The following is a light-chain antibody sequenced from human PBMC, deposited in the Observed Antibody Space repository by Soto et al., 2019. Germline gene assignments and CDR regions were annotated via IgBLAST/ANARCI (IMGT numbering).Light chain of an antibody. CDR3: QQYGTSPGIT. J-gene: IGKJ5*01. CDR1: QSVSSNY. V-gene: IGKV3-20*01. CDR2: GAS. Sequence: EIVLTQSPGTLSLSPGERATLSCRASQSVSSNYLAWYQQKPGQAPRLLMYGASSRATGIPDRFSGSGSGTDFTLTISRLEPEDFAVYYCQQYGTSPGITFGQGTRLEI.